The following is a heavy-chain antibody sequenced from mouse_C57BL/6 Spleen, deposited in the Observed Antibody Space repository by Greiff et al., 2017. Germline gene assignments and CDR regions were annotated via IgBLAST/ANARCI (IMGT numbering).Heavy chain of an antibody. CDR1: GFNIKDYY. J-gene: IGHJ3*01. Sequence: EVQLQQSGAELVRPGASVKLSCTASGFNIKDYYMHWVKQRPEQGLEWIGWIDPENGDTEYTSKFQGKATITADTSSNTAYLQLSSLTSEDTAVYYCTTPYDYLSYADWGQGTLVTVSA. D-gene: IGHD2-4*01. CDR2: IDPENGDT. V-gene: IGHV14-4*01. CDR3: TTPYDYLSYAD.